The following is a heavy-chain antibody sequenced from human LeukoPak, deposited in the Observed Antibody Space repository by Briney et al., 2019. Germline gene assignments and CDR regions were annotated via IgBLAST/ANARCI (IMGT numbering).Heavy chain of an antibody. D-gene: IGHD6-13*01. CDR1: GGSFIGYY. Sequence: SETLSLTCAVYGGSFIGYYWSWIRQPPGKGLEWMGEINHSGSNNYNPSLKSRVTISVDTSKNQLSLKLSSVTAADTAVYYCARGYHKGSIRSHASDIWGQGTMVTVSS. CDR3: ARGYHKGSIRSHASDI. V-gene: IGHV4-34*01. J-gene: IGHJ3*02. CDR2: INHSGSN.